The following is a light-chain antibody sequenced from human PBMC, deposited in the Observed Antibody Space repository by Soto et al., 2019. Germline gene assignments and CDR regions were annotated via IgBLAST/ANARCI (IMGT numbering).Light chain of an antibody. CDR3: QQYNNWPPWT. CDR2: GAS. Sequence: EIVLTQSPGTLSLSPGERATLSCRASQSVSSSSLAWYQQKPGQAPRLLIYGASTRATGIPARFSGSGSGTGFTLTISSLQSEDFAVYYCQQYNNWPPWTFGQGTKVDIK. CDR1: QSVSSS. J-gene: IGKJ1*01. V-gene: IGKV3-15*01.